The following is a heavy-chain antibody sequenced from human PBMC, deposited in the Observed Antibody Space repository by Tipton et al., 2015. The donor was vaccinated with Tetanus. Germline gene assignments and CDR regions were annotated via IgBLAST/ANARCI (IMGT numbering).Heavy chain of an antibody. CDR2: IYYSGST. V-gene: IGHV4-59*01. D-gene: IGHD3-22*01. J-gene: IGHJ5*02. CDR1: GGSISNYY. Sequence: TLSLTCTVSGGSISNYYWSWIRQPPGKGLEWIGYIYYSGSTNYNPSLKSRVTISVDTSKNQFSLKLSSVTAADTAVYYCARGAYSYDSSGYYYLLDPWGQGTLVTVSS. CDR3: ARGAYSYDSSGYYYLLDP.